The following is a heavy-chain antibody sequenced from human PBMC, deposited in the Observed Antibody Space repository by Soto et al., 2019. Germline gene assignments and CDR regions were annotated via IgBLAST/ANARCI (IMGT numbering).Heavy chain of an antibody. CDR1: GFTFSSYW. J-gene: IGHJ6*02. V-gene: IGHV3-74*01. D-gene: IGHD2-21*02. CDR3: ARERVVTEHYYYYGMDV. Sequence: PGGSLRLSCAASGFTFSSYWMHWVRQAPGKGLVWVSRINSDGSSTSYADSVKGRFTISRDNAKNTLYLQMNSLRAEDTAVYYCARERVVTEHYYYYGMDVWAQGTTVTVSS. CDR2: INSDGSST.